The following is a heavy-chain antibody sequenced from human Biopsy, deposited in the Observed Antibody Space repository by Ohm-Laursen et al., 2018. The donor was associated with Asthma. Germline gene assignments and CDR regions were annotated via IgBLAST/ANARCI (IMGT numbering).Heavy chain of an antibody. CDR2: ITSTSSYT. D-gene: IGHD5-18*01. J-gene: IGHJ3*01. CDR3: AREGESSYGLRSPNFDV. Sequence: SLRLSCAASGFTFDDFAMHWVRQAPGKGLEWVSCITSTSSYTFYADSVKGRFTISRDNARNSLYLQMINLRAEDTAVYYCAREGESSYGLRSPNFDVWGQGTMVTVSS. CDR1: GFTFDDFA. V-gene: IGHV3-21*01.